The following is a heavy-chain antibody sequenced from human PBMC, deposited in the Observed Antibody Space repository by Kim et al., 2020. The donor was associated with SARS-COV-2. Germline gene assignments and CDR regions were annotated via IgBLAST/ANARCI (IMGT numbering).Heavy chain of an antibody. Sequence: SETLSLTCAVYGGSFSGYYWSWIRQPPGKGLEWIGEINHSGSTNYNPSLKSRVTISVETSKNQFSLKLTSVTAADTAVYYCARKGYAMKYWGQGTLVTVSS. V-gene: IGHV4-34*01. CDR3: ARKGYAMKY. D-gene: IGHD5-12*01. CDR1: GGSFSGYY. J-gene: IGHJ4*02. CDR2: INHSGST.